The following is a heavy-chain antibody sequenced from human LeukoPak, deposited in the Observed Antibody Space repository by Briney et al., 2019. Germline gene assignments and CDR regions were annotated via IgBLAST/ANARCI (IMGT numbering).Heavy chain of an antibody. J-gene: IGHJ6*03. Sequence: SETLSLTCTVFGGSISSYYWGWIRQPPGKGVEWIGYIYYSGSTNYNPSLKSPVTISVDTSKNQFSLKLSSVTAADTAVYYCARALSRGYSYGYYNYYYMDVWGKGTTVTVSS. V-gene: IGHV4-59*01. CDR3: ARALSRGYSYGYYNYYYMDV. CDR1: GGSISSYY. D-gene: IGHD5-18*01. CDR2: IYYSGST.